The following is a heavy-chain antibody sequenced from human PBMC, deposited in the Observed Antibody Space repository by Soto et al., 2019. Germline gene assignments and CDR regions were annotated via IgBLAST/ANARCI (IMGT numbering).Heavy chain of an antibody. D-gene: IGHD3-22*01. CDR1: GYTFTGYY. CDR2: INPNSGGT. J-gene: IGHJ4*02. Sequence: ASVKVSCKASGYTFTGYYMHWVRQAPGQGLEWMGWINPNSGGTNYAQKFQGRVTMTRDTSISTAYMELSRLRSDDTAVYYCARDDSSGYWPFDYWGQGTLVTVSS. V-gene: IGHV1-2*02. CDR3: ARDDSSGYWPFDY.